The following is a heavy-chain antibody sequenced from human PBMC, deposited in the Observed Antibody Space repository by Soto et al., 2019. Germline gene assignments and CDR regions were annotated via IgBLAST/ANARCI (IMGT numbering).Heavy chain of an antibody. Sequence: QVQLVQSGAEVKKPGASVRVSCKASGYTFTIYGMHWVRQAPGQRLEWMGWINAGNGNTKYSQKFQGRVTITRDTSASTAYMDLSSLRSEDAAVYYCARGGEGYNYWGQGTQVTVSS. CDR1: GYTFTIYG. V-gene: IGHV1-3*01. D-gene: IGHD5-12*01. CDR3: ARGGEGYNY. CDR2: INAGNGNT. J-gene: IGHJ4*02.